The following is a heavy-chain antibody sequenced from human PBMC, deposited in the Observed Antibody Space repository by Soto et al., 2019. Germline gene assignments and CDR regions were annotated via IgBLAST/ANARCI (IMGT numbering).Heavy chain of an antibody. CDR1: GDSISSGGYY. CDR3: ASCRRYDYPDY. CDR2: IYYSGST. V-gene: IGHV4-31*03. J-gene: IGHJ4*02. D-gene: IGHD5-12*01. Sequence: QVQLQESGPGLVKPSQTLSLTCTVSGDSISSGGYYWTWIRQHPGKGLEWIGYIYYSGSTYYNPSLQRRVTISGDTSKNQFSLKLSSVTAADTAVYYCASCRRYDYPDYWGQGTLVTVSS.